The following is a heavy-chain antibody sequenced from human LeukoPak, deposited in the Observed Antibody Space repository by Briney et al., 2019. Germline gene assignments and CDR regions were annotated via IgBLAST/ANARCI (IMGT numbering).Heavy chain of an antibody. J-gene: IGHJ4*02. V-gene: IGHV3-74*01. D-gene: IGHD2-15*01. Sequence: SGGSLRLSCAASGFTFSSYWMHWVRQAPGKGLVWVSRINSEGTSTSYADSVKGRFTISRDNAKNSLYLQMNSLRAEDTAVYYCARSITIAAPHDYWGQGTLVTVSS. CDR1: GFTFSSYW. CDR3: ARSITIAAPHDY. CDR2: INSEGTST.